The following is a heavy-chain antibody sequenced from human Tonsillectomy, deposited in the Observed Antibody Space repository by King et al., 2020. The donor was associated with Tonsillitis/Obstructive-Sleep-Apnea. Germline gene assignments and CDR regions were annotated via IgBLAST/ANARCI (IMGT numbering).Heavy chain of an antibody. CDR3: ARGIRGDNDAFDI. CDR2: IYYSGST. J-gene: IGHJ3*02. V-gene: IGHV4-59*01. Sequence: QLQESGPGLVKPSETLSLTCTVSGGSISSYYWSWIRQPPGKGLEWIGYIYYSGSTNYNPSLKSRVTISVETSKNQFSLKLSSVTAADTAVYYCARGIRGDNDAFDIWGQGTMVTVSS. CDR1: GGSISSYY. D-gene: IGHD3-10*01.